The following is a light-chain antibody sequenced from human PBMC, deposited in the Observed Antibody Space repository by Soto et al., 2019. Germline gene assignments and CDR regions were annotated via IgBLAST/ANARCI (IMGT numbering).Light chain of an antibody. J-gene: IGKJ3*01. Sequence: EIVLTQSPGTLSLSPGERATLSCRASQSVSSSYLAWYQQKPGQAPRLIIYGASSRATGIPDRFSGSGSVTDFTLTISRLEPEDFAVYYCQQYGSSHLFTFGPGTKVDI. CDR3: QQYGSSHLFT. CDR2: GAS. V-gene: IGKV3-20*01. CDR1: QSVSSSY.